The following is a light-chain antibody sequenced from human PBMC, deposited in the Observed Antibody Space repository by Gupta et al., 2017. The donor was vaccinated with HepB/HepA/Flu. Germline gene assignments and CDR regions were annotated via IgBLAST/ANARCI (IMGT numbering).Light chain of an antibody. CDR1: SSDVGGYNY. CDR3: SSDTTSSTWV. V-gene: IGLV2-14*03. Sequence: QSALTQPASVSGSPGQSITISCTGTSSDVGGYNYVSWYQQHPGKAHKLMFYDVSKRPAGVASRFSGSKSGNTASLTISGLQAEDEADYYCSSDTTSSTWVFGGGTKLTVL. CDR2: DVS. J-gene: IGLJ3*02.